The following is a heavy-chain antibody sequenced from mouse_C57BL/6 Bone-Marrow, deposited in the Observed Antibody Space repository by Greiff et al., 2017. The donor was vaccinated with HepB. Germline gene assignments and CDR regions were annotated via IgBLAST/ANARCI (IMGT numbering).Heavy chain of an antibody. CDR3: ARYRGTTVEFAY. CDR1: GFTFTDYY. D-gene: IGHD1-1*01. V-gene: IGHV7-3*01. Sequence: EVQLVESGGGLVQPGGSLSLSCAASGFTFTDYYMSWVRQPPGKALEWLGFIRNKANGYTTEYSAYVKGRFTISRDNSQSILYLQMNALRAEDSATYYCARYRGTTVEFAYWGQGTLVTVSA. J-gene: IGHJ3*01. CDR2: IRNKANGYTT.